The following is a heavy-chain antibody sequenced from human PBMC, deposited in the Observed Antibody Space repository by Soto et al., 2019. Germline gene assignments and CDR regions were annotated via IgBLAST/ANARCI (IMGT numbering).Heavy chain of an antibody. J-gene: IGHJ3*02. CDR2: ISFSGST. Sequence: PSETLSLTCTVSGGSISSSTYYWGWIRQPPGKGLEWIGSISFSGSTYYNPSLKSRVTISIDTSKNQFSLRLSSVTAADTAVFCCARHGKAYCGGDCYVDDAFDIWGQGTVVTVS. CDR3: ARHGKAYCGGDCYVDDAFDI. CDR1: GGSISSSTYY. V-gene: IGHV4-39*01. D-gene: IGHD2-21*02.